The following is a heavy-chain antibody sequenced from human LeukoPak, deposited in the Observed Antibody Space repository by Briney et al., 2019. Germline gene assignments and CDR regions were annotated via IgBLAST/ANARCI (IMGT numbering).Heavy chain of an antibody. D-gene: IGHD3-3*01. CDR3: ARVHYDFWSGYYDFDY. CDR1: GYTFTGYY. V-gene: IGHV1-2*02. Sequence: GASVKVSCKASGYTFTGYYMHWVRQAPGQGLEWMGWINPNSGGTNYAQKFQGRVTMTRDTSISTAYMELSRLRSDDTAVYYCARVHYDFWSGYYDFDYWGQGTLVTVSS. J-gene: IGHJ4*02. CDR2: INPNSGGT.